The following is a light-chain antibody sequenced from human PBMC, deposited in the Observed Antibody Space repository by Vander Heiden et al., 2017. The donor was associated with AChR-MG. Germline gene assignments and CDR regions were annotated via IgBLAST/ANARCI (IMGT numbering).Light chain of an antibody. CDR2: GAT. CDR1: QGISRW. J-gene: IGKJ5*01. CDR3: QQADSFPIT. Sequence: TPMTQPPSHVSASVGDRVNITCRASQGISRWLAWYQQKPGKAPKLLVYGATSLLSGVPSRFSGSGSGTDFTLTINGLQPEDFAFYYCQQADSFPITFGQGTRLETK. V-gene: IGKV1-12*01.